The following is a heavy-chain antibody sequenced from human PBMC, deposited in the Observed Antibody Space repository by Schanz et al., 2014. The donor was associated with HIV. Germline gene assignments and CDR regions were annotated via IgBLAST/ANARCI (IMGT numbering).Heavy chain of an antibody. CDR2: ISPDSGAT. J-gene: IGHJ4*02. CDR1: GYTFSDYD. Sequence: QVQLVQSGPEVQKPGASVRVSCETSGYTFSDYDINWVRQAPGQGLEWMGWISPDSGATDYAQNFQGRVTMTRHTSMTTVYMDLSRVTSDDTALYFCARAPPRDSSGYYPFDYWGQGTLVTVSS. CDR3: ARAPPRDSSGYYPFDY. V-gene: IGHV1-2*02. D-gene: IGHD3-22*01.